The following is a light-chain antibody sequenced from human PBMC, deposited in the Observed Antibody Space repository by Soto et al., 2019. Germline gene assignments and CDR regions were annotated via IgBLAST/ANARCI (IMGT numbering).Light chain of an antibody. CDR2: GAS. V-gene: IGKV3-20*01. CDR3: QQYGSSGT. CDR1: QSVSNNY. Sequence: EIVLTQSPCTLSLSPGERATLSCRASQSVSNNYLAWYQQKPGQTPRRLIYGASNRATGIPDRFSGSGSGTDFTLTISRLEPEDFAVYYCQQYGSSGTFGQGTKVDIK. J-gene: IGKJ1*01.